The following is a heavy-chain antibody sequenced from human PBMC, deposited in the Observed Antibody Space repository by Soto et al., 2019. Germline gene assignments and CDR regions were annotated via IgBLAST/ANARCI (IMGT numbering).Heavy chain of an antibody. J-gene: IGHJ4*02. CDR3: AASAGSIAARPRFDY. CDR2: IVVGSGNT. V-gene: IGHV1-58*01. Sequence: SVKVSCKASGFTFTSSAVQWVRQARGQRLEWIGWIVVGSGNTNYAQKFQERVTITRDMSTSTAYMELSSLRSEDTAVYYCAASAGSIAARPRFDYWGQGTLVTVSS. D-gene: IGHD6-6*01. CDR1: GFTFTSSA.